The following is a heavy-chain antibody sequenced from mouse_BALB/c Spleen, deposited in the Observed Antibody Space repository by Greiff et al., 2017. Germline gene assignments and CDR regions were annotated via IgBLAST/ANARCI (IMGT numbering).Heavy chain of an antibody. D-gene: IGHD2-4*01. CDR3: ARGYDYPYYAMDY. Sequence: EVQLQQSGAELVKPGASVKLSCTASGFNIKDTYMHWVKQRPEQGLEWIGRIDPANGNTKYDPKFQGKATITADTSSNTAYLQLSSLTSEDTAVYYCARGYDYPYYAMDYWGQGTSVTVSS. V-gene: IGHV14-3*02. CDR2: IDPANGNT. J-gene: IGHJ4*01. CDR1: GFNIKDTY.